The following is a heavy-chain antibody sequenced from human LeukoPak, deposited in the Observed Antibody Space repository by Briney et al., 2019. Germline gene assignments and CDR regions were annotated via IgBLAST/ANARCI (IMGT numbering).Heavy chain of an antibody. CDR3: ARDPDY. CDR2: IDASGST. Sequence: SETLSLTCTVSGVSVRSYFWIWIRQPAGRGLEWIGRIDASGSTNFNPSLKSRVTISVDTSKNQLSLKLSSVTAADTAVYYCARDPDYWGQGTLVTVSS. CDR1: GVSVRSYF. V-gene: IGHV4-4*07. J-gene: IGHJ4*02.